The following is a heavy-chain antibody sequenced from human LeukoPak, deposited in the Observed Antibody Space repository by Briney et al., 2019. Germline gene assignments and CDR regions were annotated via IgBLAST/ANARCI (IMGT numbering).Heavy chain of an antibody. CDR1: GFTFDDYA. Sequence: GGSLRLSCAASGFTFDDYAMHWVRQAPGKGLEWVSGISWNSGSIGYADSVKGRFTISRDNAKNSLYLQMNSLRAEDTALYYCAKGQGVVVVAADPFDYWGQGTLVTVSS. D-gene: IGHD2-15*01. V-gene: IGHV3-9*01. CDR2: ISWNSGSI. CDR3: AKGQGVVVVAADPFDY. J-gene: IGHJ4*02.